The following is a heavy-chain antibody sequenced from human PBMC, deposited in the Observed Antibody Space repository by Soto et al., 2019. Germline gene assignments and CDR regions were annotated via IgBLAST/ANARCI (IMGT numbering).Heavy chain of an antibody. CDR2: ISGDGNHK. V-gene: IGHV3-30*18. CDR1: GFTFNTYG. D-gene: IGHD4-17*01. Sequence: QVQLVESGGGVVQPGRSLRLSCAASGFTFNTYGMHWVREVPGKGLEWVAVISGDGNHKFYADSVKGRFTISRDNSKNTLFLEMNPLRVEDTAVYFCAKEPHGYGGNDHWGQGTLVTVSS. CDR3: AKEPHGYGGNDH. J-gene: IGHJ5*02.